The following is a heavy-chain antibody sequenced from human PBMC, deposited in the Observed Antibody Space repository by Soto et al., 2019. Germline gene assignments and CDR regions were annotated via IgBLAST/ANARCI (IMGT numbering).Heavy chain of an antibody. CDR3: ARDWGQSHNYDFFSWFDP. CDR1: GYTFIDYY. J-gene: IGHJ5*02. V-gene: IGHV1-2*02. Sequence: VASVKVSCKASGYTFIDYYIHWVRQAPGQGLEWMGWINPNSGGTNYAQKFQGRVTMTRDTSISTAYMELSRLRSDDTAVYYCARDWGQSHNYDFFSWFDPWGQGTLVTVSS. D-gene: IGHD3-3*01. CDR2: INPNSGGT.